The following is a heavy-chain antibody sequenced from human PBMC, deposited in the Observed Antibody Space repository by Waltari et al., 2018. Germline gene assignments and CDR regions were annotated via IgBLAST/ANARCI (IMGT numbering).Heavy chain of an antibody. CDR3: ARALSGGDRPSWFDP. V-gene: IGHV4-38-2*02. D-gene: IGHD3-10*01. CDR1: GYSISRGYS. CDR2: IYHGGGT. Sequence: QVQLQESGPGLVKPSETLSLTCTVSGYSISRGYSWGWIRQPPGKGLEWIGSIYHGGGTYYSPSLKSRVTISVDTSKNQFSLKLSSVTAADTAVYYCARALSGGDRPSWFDPWGQGTLVTVSS. J-gene: IGHJ5*02.